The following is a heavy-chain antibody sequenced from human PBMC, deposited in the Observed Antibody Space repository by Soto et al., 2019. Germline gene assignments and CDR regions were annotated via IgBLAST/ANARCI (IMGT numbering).Heavy chain of an antibody. V-gene: IGHV1-46*01. Sequence: ASVKVSCQDSGYTFTSYYMHWVRQAPGQGLQWMGMINPSGGSTSYAQKFQGRVAMTRDTSTNTVYMELSSLRSEDTAVYYCARNDNSGLDYWGQGTLVTVSS. CDR1: GYTFTSYY. D-gene: IGHD3-22*01. CDR2: INPSGGST. J-gene: IGHJ4*02. CDR3: ARNDNSGLDY.